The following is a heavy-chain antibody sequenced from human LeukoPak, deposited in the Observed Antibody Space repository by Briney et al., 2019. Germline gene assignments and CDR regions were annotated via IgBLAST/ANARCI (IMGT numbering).Heavy chain of an antibody. CDR3: ARDQGYCGGDCYSRFHWFDP. V-gene: IGHV1-69*13. J-gene: IGHJ5*02. CDR2: IIPIFGTA. Sequence: SVKVSCKASGGTFSSYAISWVRQAPGQGLEWMGGIIPIFGTANYAQKFQGRVTIAADESTSTAYMELSSLRSEDTAVYYCARDQGYCGGDCYSRFHWFDPWGQGTLVTVSS. CDR1: GGTFSSYA. D-gene: IGHD2-21*02.